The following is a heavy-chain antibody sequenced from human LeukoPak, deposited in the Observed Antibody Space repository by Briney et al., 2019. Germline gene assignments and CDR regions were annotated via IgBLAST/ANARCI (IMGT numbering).Heavy chain of an antibody. CDR2: IYYSGST. Sequence: PSETLSLTCTVSGGSISSYYWSWLRQPPGKGLEWIGYIYYSGSTNYNPSLKSRVTISVDTSKNQFSLKLSSVTAADTAVYYCARGVGSSWYYWGQGTLVTVSS. V-gene: IGHV4-59*01. J-gene: IGHJ4*02. CDR1: GGSISSYY. CDR3: ARGVGSSWYY. D-gene: IGHD6-13*01.